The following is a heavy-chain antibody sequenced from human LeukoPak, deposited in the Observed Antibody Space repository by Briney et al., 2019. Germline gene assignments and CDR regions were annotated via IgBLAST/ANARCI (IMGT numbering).Heavy chain of an antibody. Sequence: PGGSLRLSCAASGFTFSSYSMNWVRQAPGKWLEWVSSISSSSYIYYADSVKGRFTISRDNAKNSLYLQMNSLRAENTAVYYCARVVRYYDILTGYYKDYWGQGTLVTVSS. J-gene: IGHJ4*02. CDR3: ARVVRYYDILTGYYKDY. CDR2: ISSSSYI. D-gene: IGHD3-9*01. V-gene: IGHV3-21*01. CDR1: GFTFSSYS.